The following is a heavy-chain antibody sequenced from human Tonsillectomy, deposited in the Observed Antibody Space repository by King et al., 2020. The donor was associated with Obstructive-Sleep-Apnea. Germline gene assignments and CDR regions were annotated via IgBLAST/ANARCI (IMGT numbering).Heavy chain of an antibody. Sequence: VQLVESGVGLVQPGGSLRLSCASSGFSCSSDWMSLVRPAPGKGLEWVANIKQDGSEKYYVDSLKCRFTISRDNAKDSLCLQLNSLRAEDTAVYYCARDQGDFDYWGQGTLVTVSS. J-gene: IGHJ4*02. V-gene: IGHV3-7*01. CDR3: ARDQGDFDY. CDR1: GFSCSSDW. CDR2: IKQDGSEK.